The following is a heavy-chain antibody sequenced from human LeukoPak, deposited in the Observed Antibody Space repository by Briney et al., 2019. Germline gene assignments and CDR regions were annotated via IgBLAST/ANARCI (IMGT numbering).Heavy chain of an antibody. V-gene: IGHV4-34*01. J-gene: IGHJ4*03. CDR3: ARGATISETGYFDF. CDR1: GGSFSRYY. CDR2: IDHRGDT. Sequence: PSETLSLTCAVYGGSFSRYYWSWTRQSPGKGLEWIAEIDHRGDTNYNPSVKSRVTISVDTSKSQFSLKVRSLSAADTAVYYCARGATISETGYFDFWGQGTLVTVSS. D-gene: IGHD3-3*02.